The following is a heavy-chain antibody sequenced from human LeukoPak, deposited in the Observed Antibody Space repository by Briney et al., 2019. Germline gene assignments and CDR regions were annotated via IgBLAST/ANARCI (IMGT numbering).Heavy chain of an antibody. D-gene: IGHD2-2*01. V-gene: IGHV1-69*05. J-gene: IGHJ6*03. CDR2: ILPVLGTA. Sequence: SVKVSCKASGGTFSSYAISWVRRAPGQGLEWMGGILPVLGTANYAQRFQGRVTITTDESTSTAYMELSSLRSEDTAVYFCARARGRAMREGRATPGFYYYMDVWGKGTTVTVSS. CDR3: ARARGRAMREGRATPGFYYYMDV. CDR1: GGTFSSYA.